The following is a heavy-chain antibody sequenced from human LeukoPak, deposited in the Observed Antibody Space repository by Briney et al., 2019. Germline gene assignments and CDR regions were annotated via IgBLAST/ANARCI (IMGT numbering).Heavy chain of an antibody. Sequence: SETLSLTCAIYGGSFSDYYWSWIRQPPGEGLEWVGEIHPSGSTSFNPSLESRVSISKDTSKNQFSLKLTSVTAADTAVYYCSRGSDESKTGDYWGQGTLVTVSS. CDR2: IHPSGST. V-gene: IGHV4-34*01. D-gene: IGHD6-25*01. J-gene: IGHJ4*02. CDR1: GGSFSDYY. CDR3: SRGSDESKTGDY.